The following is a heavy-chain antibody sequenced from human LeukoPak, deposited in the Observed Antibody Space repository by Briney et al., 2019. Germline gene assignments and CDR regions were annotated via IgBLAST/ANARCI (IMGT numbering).Heavy chain of an antibody. J-gene: IGHJ4*02. CDR3: ARLWEPEVDY. V-gene: IGHV3-33*03. CDR1: GFTLSSFG. Sequence: PGRSLRLSCAASGFTLSSFGMVWVRQAPGKGLEWVTLMWYDGRNKYYADSVKGRFTISRDNSKNTLFLQMNSLRTEDTALYYCARLWEPEVDYWGQGTLVTVSS. CDR2: MWYDGRNK. D-gene: IGHD1-26*01.